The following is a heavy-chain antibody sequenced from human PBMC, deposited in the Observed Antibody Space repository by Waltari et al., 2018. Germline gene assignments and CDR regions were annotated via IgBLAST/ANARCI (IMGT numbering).Heavy chain of an antibody. CDR1: AGSLSSTHYS. D-gene: IGHD2-21*02. CDR3: ARHQDWVVVSATWFDP. J-gene: IGHJ5*02. CDR2: SYYSGHT. Sequence: QLRLQESGPGLVKPSDTLSLPCPVSAGSLSSTHYSWGWFRQPPGKGLEWIGSSYYSGHTYYNPSLKSRVTMSADTSKNQFSLKLSSVTAADTAVYYCARHQDWVVVSATWFDPWGQGTLVTVSS. V-gene: IGHV4-39*01.